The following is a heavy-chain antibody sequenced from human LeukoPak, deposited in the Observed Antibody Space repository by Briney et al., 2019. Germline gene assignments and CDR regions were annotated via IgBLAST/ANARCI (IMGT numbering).Heavy chain of an antibody. V-gene: IGHV1-69*01. D-gene: IGHD1-26*01. CDR1: GGTFSSYA. J-gene: IGHJ3*02. CDR3: AATGWELQVGAFDI. Sequence: GASVKVSCKASGGTFSSYAISWVRQAPGQGLEWMGVIIPIFGTANYAQKFQGRVTITADESTSTAYMELSSLRSEDTAVYYCAATGWELQVGAFDIWGQGTMVTVSS. CDR2: IIPIFGTA.